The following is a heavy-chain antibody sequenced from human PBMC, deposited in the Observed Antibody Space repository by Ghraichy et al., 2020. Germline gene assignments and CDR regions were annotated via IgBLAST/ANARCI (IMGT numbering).Heavy chain of an antibody. V-gene: IGHV3-23*01. CDR2: VNGGGDRT. CDR3: AKDGDSIESPDFDY. Sequence: GGSLRLSCAASGFTFTNYAMAWVRQAPGKGLDWVAAVNGGGDRTFYADSVKGRFTISRDNSKNTVFLQMNSLRAEDTAIYYCAKDGDSIESPDFDYWGQGTLVTVSS. J-gene: IGHJ4*02. D-gene: IGHD2-21*01. CDR1: GFTFTNYA.